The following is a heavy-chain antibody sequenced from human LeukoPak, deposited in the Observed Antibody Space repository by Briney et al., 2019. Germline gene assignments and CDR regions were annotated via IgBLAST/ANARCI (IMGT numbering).Heavy chain of an antibody. J-gene: IGHJ3*02. Sequence: GGSLRLSCAASGFTFSSYTMSWVRQAPGKGLEWVSSISGSGVSTYYADYVKGWFTLSRDNSKNTLYLQINSLRAEDTAVYFCAKQWRGTGDAFDIWGQGTMVTVSS. CDR2: ISGSGVST. CDR3: AKQWRGTGDAFDI. V-gene: IGHV3-23*01. D-gene: IGHD3/OR15-3a*01. CDR1: GFTFSSYT.